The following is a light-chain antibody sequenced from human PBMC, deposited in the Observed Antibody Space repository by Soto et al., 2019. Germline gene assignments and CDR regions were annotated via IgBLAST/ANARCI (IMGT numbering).Light chain of an antibody. CDR3: RQRSTSPLT. V-gene: IGKV3-11*01. J-gene: IGKJ4*01. Sequence: EIVLTQSPATLSLSPGERATLSCRASQSVSSYLAWYQQKPGQAPRLLIYDASNRATGIPARFSGSGSGTDFTHALSSLEPEDFAVYYCRQRSTSPLTFGGGTKVEIK. CDR2: DAS. CDR1: QSVSSY.